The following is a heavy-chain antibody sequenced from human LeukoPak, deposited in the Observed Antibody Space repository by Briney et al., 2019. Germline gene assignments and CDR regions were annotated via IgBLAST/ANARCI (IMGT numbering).Heavy chain of an antibody. D-gene: IGHD3-16*01. CDR2: INHSGST. Sequence: SETLSLTCAVYGGSFSGYYWSWIRQPPGKGLEWIGEINHSGSTNYNPSLKSRVTISVDTSKNQFSLKLSSVTAADTAVYYCATPWGEVDAFDIWGQGTMVTVSS. V-gene: IGHV4-34*01. CDR3: ATPWGEVDAFDI. J-gene: IGHJ3*02. CDR1: GGSFSGYY.